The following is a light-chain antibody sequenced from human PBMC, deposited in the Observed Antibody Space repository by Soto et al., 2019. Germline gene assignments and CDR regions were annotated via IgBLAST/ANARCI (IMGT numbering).Light chain of an antibody. J-gene: IGKJ1*01. V-gene: IGKV1-5*01. CDR3: QQYNSYSWT. CDR1: QSITNW. Sequence: DIQMTQCPCTLSASVGDRVTITCRASQSITNWLAWYQRKPGKAPKLLIYDASSLKSGVPSRFSGSGSGTEFTLTISSLQPDDFATYYCQQYNSYSWTFGQGTKVDIK. CDR2: DAS.